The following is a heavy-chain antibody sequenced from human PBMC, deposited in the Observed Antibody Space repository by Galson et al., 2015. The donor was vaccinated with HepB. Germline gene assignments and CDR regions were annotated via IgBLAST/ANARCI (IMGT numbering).Heavy chain of an antibody. CDR2: IYYSGST. CDR3: ARRLLNVLRFLEWSHDDGMDV. J-gene: IGHJ6*02. V-gene: IGHV4-39*01. D-gene: IGHD3-3*01. CDR1: GGSISSSSYY. Sequence: ETLSLTCTVSGGSISSSSYYWGWIRQPPGQGLEWIGSIYYSGSTYYNPSLKSRVTISVDTSKNQFSLKLSSVTAADTAVYYCARRLLNVLRFLEWSHDDGMDVWGQGTTVTVSS.